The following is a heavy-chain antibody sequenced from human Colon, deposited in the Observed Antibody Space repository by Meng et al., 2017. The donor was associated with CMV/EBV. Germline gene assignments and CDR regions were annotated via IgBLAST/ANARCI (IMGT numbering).Heavy chain of an antibody. CDR1: GYTFTDYY. D-gene: IGHD3-22*01. J-gene: IGHJ4*02. V-gene: IGHV1-2*02. CDR3: ARSRISGYHPKSFDY. CDR2: ICPSTGGI. Sequence: ASVKVSCKASGYTFTDYYIHWVRQAPGQGIEWMGWICPSTGGINYAQNFQGRVTMTRDTSISTAYMQLSRLRSDDTAVYYCARSRISGYHPKSFDYWGQGTLVTVSS.